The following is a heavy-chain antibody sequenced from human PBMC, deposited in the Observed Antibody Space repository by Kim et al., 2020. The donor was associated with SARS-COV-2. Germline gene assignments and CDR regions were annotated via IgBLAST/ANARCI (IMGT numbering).Heavy chain of an antibody. D-gene: IGHD2-2*01. Sequence: GGSLRLSCVASGFTFSSYWMYWVRQAPGKGLVWVSRINPDGSRTTYADAVKGLFTTSRDNTKNTLYLQMNSLRADDTAVYHCARLSGSTGVDVWGQGTTVIVSS. J-gene: IGHJ6*02. V-gene: IGHV3-74*01. CDR2: INPDGSRT. CDR1: GFTFSSYW. CDR3: ARLSGSTGVDV.